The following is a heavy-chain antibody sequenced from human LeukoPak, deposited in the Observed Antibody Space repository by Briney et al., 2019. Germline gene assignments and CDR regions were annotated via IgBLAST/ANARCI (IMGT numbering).Heavy chain of an antibody. CDR1: GYTFTDYY. Sequence: ASVKISCKVSGYTFTDYYMHWVQQAPGKGLEWMGLVDPEDGETIYAEKFQGRVTITADTSTDTAYMELSSLRSEDTAVYYCATAESVRVEATNRYYYYYYMDVWGKGTTVTVSS. V-gene: IGHV1-69-2*01. D-gene: IGHD1-26*01. J-gene: IGHJ6*03. CDR3: ATAESVRVEATNRYYYYYYMDV. CDR2: VDPEDGET.